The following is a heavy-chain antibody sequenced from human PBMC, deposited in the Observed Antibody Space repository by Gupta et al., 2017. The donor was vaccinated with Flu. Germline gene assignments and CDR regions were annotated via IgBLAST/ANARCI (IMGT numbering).Heavy chain of an antibody. V-gene: IGHV3-23*01. CDR3: AKGGRWLQDAFDI. J-gene: IGHJ3*02. CDR1: GFTFSSHA. D-gene: IGHD5-12*01. CDR2: ISGSGGST. Sequence: EVQLLESGGGLVQPGGSLRLSCAASGFTFSSHAMSWVRQAPGKGLEWVSAISGSGGSTYYADSVKGRFTISRDNSKNTLYLQMNSLRAEDTAVYYCAKGGRWLQDAFDIWGQGTMVTVSS.